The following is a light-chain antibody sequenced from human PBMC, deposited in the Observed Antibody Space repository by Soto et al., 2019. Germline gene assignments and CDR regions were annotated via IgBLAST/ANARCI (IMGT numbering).Light chain of an antibody. J-gene: IGKJ2*01. CDR2: DAS. CDR1: QSISYS. CDR3: HQYNSWPPGT. V-gene: IGKV3-15*01. Sequence: EIVLTQSPATLSLSPGERATLSCRASQSISYSLAWYQQKPGQAPRLLISDASTRATGIPARFSGSGSGTEFTLTISSLQSEDFALYYCHQYNSWPPGTFGQGTKVDI.